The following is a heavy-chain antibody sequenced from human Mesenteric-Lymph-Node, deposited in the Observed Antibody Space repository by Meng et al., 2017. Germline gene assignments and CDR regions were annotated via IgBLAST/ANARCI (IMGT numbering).Heavy chain of an antibody. J-gene: IGHJ6*02. Sequence: SVKVSCKASGGTFSSYAISWVRQAPGQGLEWMGGIIPIFGTANYAQKFQGRVTITTDESTSTAYMELSSLRSEDTAVYYCASGTTVTTRNYYGMDVWGQGTTVTVSS. CDR1: GGTFSSYA. CDR2: IIPIFGTA. V-gene: IGHV1-69*05. CDR3: ASGTTVTTRNYYGMDV. D-gene: IGHD4-17*01.